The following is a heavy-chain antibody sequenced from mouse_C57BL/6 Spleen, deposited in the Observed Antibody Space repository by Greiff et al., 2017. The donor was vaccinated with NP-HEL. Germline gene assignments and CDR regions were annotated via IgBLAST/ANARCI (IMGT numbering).Heavy chain of an antibody. CDR3: ARGDDYYGSFYAMDY. CDR2: IYPGSGST. V-gene: IGHV1-55*01. J-gene: IGHJ4*01. Sequence: VQLQQSGAELVKPGASVKMSCKASGYTFTSYWITWVKQRPGQGLEWIGDIYPGSGSTNYNEKFKSKATLTVDISSSTAYMQLSSLTSEDSAVYYCARGDDYYGSFYAMDYWGQGTSVTVSS. CDR1: GYTFTSYW. D-gene: IGHD1-1*01.